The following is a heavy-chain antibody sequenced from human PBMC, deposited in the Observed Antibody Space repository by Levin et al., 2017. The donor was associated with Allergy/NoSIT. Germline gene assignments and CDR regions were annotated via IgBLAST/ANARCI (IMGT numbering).Heavy chain of an antibody. CDR1: GFTFSTYG. J-gene: IGHJ4*02. CDR2: ISFDGSNK. D-gene: IGHD7-27*01. Sequence: GGSLRLSCAASGFTFSTYGMHWVRQAPGKGLEWVAVISFDGSNKYYADSVKGRFTISRDNSMNTVSLEMNSLRAEDSAVYYCAKDWGNWGFGYHFDYWGQGTLVTVSS. V-gene: IGHV3-30*18. CDR3: AKDWGNWGFGYHFDY.